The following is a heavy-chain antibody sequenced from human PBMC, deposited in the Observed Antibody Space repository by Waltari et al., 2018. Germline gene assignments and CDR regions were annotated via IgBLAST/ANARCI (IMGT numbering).Heavy chain of an antibody. CDR3: AKVMGATRGYFDY. CDR1: GFTFDGFA. V-gene: IGHV3-9*01. D-gene: IGHD1-26*01. J-gene: IGHJ4*02. Sequence: EVQLVESGGGLVQPGRSLRLYCAAPGFTFDGFAIHWVREAQGNGFEWVSGISGNSGSIGYADSGKCRFTISRYNAKNSLYLQMNSLRSEDTALYYCAKVMGATRGYFDYWGQGTLVTVSS. CDR2: ISGNSGSI.